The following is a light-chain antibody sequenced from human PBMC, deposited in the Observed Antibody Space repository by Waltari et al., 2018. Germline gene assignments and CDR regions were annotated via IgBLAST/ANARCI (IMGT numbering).Light chain of an antibody. J-gene: IGKJ1*01. V-gene: IGKV3-20*01. CDR1: QSVSTY. CDR2: DAS. Sequence: DIVFKQSPGTLSLSPAHSPTLSCRASQSVSTYLACYQQKPDQAPRLLIYDASTRATGIPDRFSGSGSGTDFSLNISRLESEDFAVYYCQKYGTLPATFGQGTKVEI. CDR3: QKYGTLPAT.